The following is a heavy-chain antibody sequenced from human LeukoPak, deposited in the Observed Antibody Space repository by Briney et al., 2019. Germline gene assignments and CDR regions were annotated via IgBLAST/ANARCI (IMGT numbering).Heavy chain of an antibody. Sequence: PGGSLRLSCAASGFTFSSYAMSWVRQAPGKGLEWVAVISYDGSNKYYADSVKGRFTISRDNSKNTLYLQMNSLRAEDTAVYYCARAWYNWNLGYWGQGTLVTVSS. V-gene: IGHV3-30*04. CDR1: GFTFSSYA. CDR2: ISYDGSNK. CDR3: ARAWYNWNLGY. J-gene: IGHJ4*02. D-gene: IGHD1-1*01.